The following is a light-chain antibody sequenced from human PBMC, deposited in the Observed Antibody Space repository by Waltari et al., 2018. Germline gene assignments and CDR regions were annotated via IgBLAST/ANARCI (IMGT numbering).Light chain of an antibody. CDR1: QSVDLNY. CDR2: GAS. CDR3: QQYGKSPLT. J-gene: IGKJ4*01. Sequence: EIVLTQSPGTLSLSPGERATLSCRASQSVDLNYLAWYQQKPGQAPRLLIYGASSRATVIPDRFSGSVSGTDFTLTISRLEPEDFAVYHCQQYGKSPLTFGGGTKVEIK. V-gene: IGKV3-20*01.